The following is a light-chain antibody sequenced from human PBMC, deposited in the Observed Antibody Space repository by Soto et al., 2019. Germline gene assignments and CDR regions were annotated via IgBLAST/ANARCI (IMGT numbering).Light chain of an antibody. CDR3: RQALQTDWT. V-gene: IGKV2-28*01. CDR1: QSLLHSNGYNY. Sequence: DIVMTQSPLSLPVTPGEPASISCRSSQSLLHSNGYNYLDWYLQKPGQSPQLLIYLGSNRASGVPDRLSGSGSGTDFTLKISRVEAEDVGVYYCRQALQTDWTLGQGTRVDI. CDR2: LGS. J-gene: IGKJ1*01.